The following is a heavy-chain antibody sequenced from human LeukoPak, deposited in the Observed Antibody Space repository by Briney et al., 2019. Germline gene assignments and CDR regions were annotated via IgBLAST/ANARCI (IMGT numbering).Heavy chain of an antibody. CDR2: ISAYNGNT. Sequence: ASVKVSCKASGYTFTSYGISWVRQAPGQGLEWMGWISAYNGNTNYARKLQGRVTMTTDTSTSTAYMELRSLRSDDTAVYYCARLLANCSGTSCYAYWGQGTLVTVSS. D-gene: IGHD2-2*01. CDR1: GYTFTSYG. CDR3: ARLLANCSGTSCYAY. V-gene: IGHV1-18*01. J-gene: IGHJ4*02.